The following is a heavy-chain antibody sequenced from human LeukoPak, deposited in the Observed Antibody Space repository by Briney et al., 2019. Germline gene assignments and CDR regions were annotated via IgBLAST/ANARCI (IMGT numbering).Heavy chain of an antibody. CDR1: GGSISSGGYY. CDR3: ARVLTGYYGDAFDI. J-gene: IGHJ3*02. V-gene: IGHV4-31*03. D-gene: IGHD3-9*01. Sequence: SETLSLTCTVSGGSISSGGYYWSWIRQHPGKGLEWIGYIYYSGSTYYNPSLKSRVTISVDTSKNQFSLKLSSVTAADTAVYYCARVLTGYYGDAFDIWGQGTMVTVSS. CDR2: IYYSGST.